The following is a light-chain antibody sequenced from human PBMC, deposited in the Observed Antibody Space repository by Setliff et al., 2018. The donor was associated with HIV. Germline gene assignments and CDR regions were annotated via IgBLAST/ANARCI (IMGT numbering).Light chain of an antibody. Sequence: EIVLTQSPATLSVSPGERATLSCRASQRVTTNLAWYQQQPGQAPRLLIYGASSRATGVPARFSGSGSETEFTLTISSLQSEDFAVYYCHQYYSWPRTFGQGTKVDIK. CDR3: HQYYSWPRT. J-gene: IGKJ1*01. CDR1: QRVTTN. CDR2: GAS. V-gene: IGKV3-15*01.